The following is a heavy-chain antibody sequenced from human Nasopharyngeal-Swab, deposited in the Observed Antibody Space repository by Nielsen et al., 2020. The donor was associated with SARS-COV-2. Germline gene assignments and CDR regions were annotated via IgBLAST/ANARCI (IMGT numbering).Heavy chain of an antibody. CDR1: GFTFGDYA. D-gene: IGHD3-9*01. V-gene: IGHV3-49*04. CDR3: TRTPLTGYYMFSGYYYYMDV. CDR2: IRSKAYGGTT. J-gene: IGHJ6*03. Sequence: GESLKISCTASGFTFGDYAMSWVRQAPGKGLEWVGFIRSKAYGGTTEYAASVKGRFTISRDDSNSFAYLQMNSLKTEDTAVYYCTRTPLTGYYMFSGYYYYMDVWGKGTTVTVSS.